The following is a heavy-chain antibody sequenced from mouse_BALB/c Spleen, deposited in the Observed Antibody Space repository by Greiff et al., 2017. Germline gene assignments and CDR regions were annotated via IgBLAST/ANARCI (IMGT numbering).Heavy chain of an antibody. CDR2: INPNNGGT. J-gene: IGHJ4*01. D-gene: IGHD2-10*02. V-gene: IGHV1-18*01. CDR1: GYTFTDYN. CDR3: AREGQYGNIRAMDY. Sequence: VQLKESGPELVKPGASVKIPCKASGYTFTDYNMDWVKQSHGKSLEWIGDINPNNGGTIYNQKFKGKATLTVDKSSSTAYMELRSLTSEDTAVYYCAREGQYGNIRAMDYWGQGTSVTVSS.